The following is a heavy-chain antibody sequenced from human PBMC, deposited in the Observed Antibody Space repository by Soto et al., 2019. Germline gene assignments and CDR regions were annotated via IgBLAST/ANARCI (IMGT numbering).Heavy chain of an antibody. D-gene: IGHD2-15*01. Sequence: GGSLRLSCAPSGFIFSNYAMRWVRQARGKGLEWVSAISGSGADTYYTESVKGRFTISRDNFKNTLYLQMNSLRAEDTAVYYCAKDTGRGGGSVFDYWGQGTLVTVSS. CDR2: ISGSGADT. CDR1: GFIFSNYA. CDR3: AKDTGRGGGSVFDY. V-gene: IGHV3-23*01. J-gene: IGHJ4*02.